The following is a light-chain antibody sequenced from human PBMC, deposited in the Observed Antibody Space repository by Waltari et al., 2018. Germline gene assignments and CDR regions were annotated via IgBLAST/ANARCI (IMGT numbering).Light chain of an antibody. J-gene: IGLJ3*02. CDR2: GVN. Sequence: SALTQPRSVSGSPGQSVTISCTGTTSDVGGYNYVFWYQHHPGKAPKLLSVGVNQRPAGGPGRVSGSKSANTASLTISGLQAEDEADYYCCSFAGTYTWVFGGGTKVTVL. CDR3: CSFAGTYTWV. CDR1: TSDVGGYNY. V-gene: IGLV2-11*01.